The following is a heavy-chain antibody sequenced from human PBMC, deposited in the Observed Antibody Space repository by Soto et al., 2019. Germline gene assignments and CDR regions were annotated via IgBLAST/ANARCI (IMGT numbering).Heavy chain of an antibody. CDR2: ISGSGIST. V-gene: IGHV3-23*01. D-gene: IGHD4-4*01. J-gene: IGHJ6*03. CDR1: GFTFSTYP. CDR3: AKPPVITASYYYYDMEV. Sequence: EAQLSESGGGLVQPGGSLRLSCAASGFTFSTYPMSWVRQAPGKGLEWVSGISGSGISTYYADSVKGRFTISRDNSKNTVFLQMNSLRAEDTAGYYCAKPPVITASYYYYDMEVWGKGTTVTVSS.